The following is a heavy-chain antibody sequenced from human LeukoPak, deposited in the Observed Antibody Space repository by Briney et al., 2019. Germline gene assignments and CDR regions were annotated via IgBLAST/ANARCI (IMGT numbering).Heavy chain of an antibody. Sequence: GGPLRLSCAASGFIFSSYSMNWVRQAPGKGLEWVSSISSSSSYIYYADSVKGRFTISRDNAKNSLYLQMNSRRAEDTAVYYCARAQLGDSSMDVWGQGTTVTVSS. D-gene: IGHD3-22*01. V-gene: IGHV3-21*01. CDR3: ARAQLGDSSMDV. J-gene: IGHJ6*02. CDR2: ISSSSSYI. CDR1: GFIFSSYS.